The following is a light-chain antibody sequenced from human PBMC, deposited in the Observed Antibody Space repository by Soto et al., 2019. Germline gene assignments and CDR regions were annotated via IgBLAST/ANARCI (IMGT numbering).Light chain of an antibody. J-gene: IGKJ1*01. CDR3: QQYTDWPGT. CDR1: QGVNSK. Sequence: EIVMTQSPATLSVSPGETATLSCRASQGVNSKLAWYQQKPGQAPRLLIYDASTRATGVPAKFTGTGSGTEFTLAISSLQSEDFAVYYCQQYTDWPGTFGQGTKVEIK. V-gene: IGKV3-15*01. CDR2: DAS.